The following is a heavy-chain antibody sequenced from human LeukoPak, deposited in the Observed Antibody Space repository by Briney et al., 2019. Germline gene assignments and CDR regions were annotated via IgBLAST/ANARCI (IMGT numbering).Heavy chain of an antibody. D-gene: IGHD2-2*01. CDR3: ARGGYCSSTSCQNIDY. J-gene: IGHJ4*02. CDR1: GFTFSSYW. CDR2: INSDGSST. Sequence: PGGSLRLSCAVSGFTFSSYWIHWVRQAPGKGLVWVSRINSDGSSTSYADSVKGRFTISRDNAKNTLYLQMNSLRAEDTAVYYCARGGYCSSTSCQNIDYWGQGTLVTVSS. V-gene: IGHV3-74*01.